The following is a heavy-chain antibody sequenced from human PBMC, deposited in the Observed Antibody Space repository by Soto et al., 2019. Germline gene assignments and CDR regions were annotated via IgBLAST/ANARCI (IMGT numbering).Heavy chain of an antibody. V-gene: IGHV4-31*03. CDR3: ARVRAVVVAAAPSNWFDP. CDR1: GGSISSGGYY. CDR2: IYYSGST. J-gene: IGHJ5*02. D-gene: IGHD2-15*01. Sequence: SETLSLTCTVSGGSISSGGYYWSWIRQHPGKGLEWVGYIYYSGSTYYNPSLKSRVTISVDTSKNQFSLKLSSVTAADTAVYYCARVRAVVVAAAPSNWFDPWGQGTLVTVSS.